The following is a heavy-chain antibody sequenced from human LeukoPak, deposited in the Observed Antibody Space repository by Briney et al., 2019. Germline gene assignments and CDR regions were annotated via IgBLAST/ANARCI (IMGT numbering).Heavy chain of an antibody. CDR2: IYSGGST. D-gene: IGHD6-19*01. J-gene: IGHJ4*02. CDR1: GFTVSSIY. Sequence: PGGSLRLSCAASGFTVSSIYMSWVRQAPGKGLEWVSVIYSGGSTYYADSVKGRFTISRDNSKNTLYLQMNSLRAEDTAVYYCARGRAVAGIDYWGQGTLVTVSS. CDR3: ARGRAVAGIDY. V-gene: IGHV3-66*01.